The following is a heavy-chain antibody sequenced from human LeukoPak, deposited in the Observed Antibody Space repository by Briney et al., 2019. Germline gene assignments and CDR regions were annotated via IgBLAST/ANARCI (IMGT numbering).Heavy chain of an antibody. Sequence: GGSLRLSCAASGFTFSNAWMSWVRQAPGKGLEWVGRIKSKTDGGTTDYAAPVKGRFTISRDDSKNTLYLQMNSLKTEDTAAYYAVATIRHGGSDYFDYWGQGTLVTVSS. CDR3: VATIRHGGSDYFDY. V-gene: IGHV3-15*01. J-gene: IGHJ4*02. D-gene: IGHD5-12*01. CDR2: IKSKTDGGTT. CDR1: GFTFSNAW.